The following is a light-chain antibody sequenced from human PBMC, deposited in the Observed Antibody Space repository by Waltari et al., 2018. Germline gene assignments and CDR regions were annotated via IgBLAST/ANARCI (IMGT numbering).Light chain of an antibody. J-gene: IGLJ2*01. CDR2: EVH. CDR1: SSDVGGYDA. CDR3: PSYTPIPTFVL. Sequence: HSALTQPPSASGSPGQSVTISCTGSSSDVGGYDAVSWYQQYPGRPPRLLIYEVHKRPSGVPDRFSASTSGDTASLTVSGLRAEDEAHYCCPSYTPIPTFVLFGGGTKLTVL. V-gene: IGLV2-8*01.